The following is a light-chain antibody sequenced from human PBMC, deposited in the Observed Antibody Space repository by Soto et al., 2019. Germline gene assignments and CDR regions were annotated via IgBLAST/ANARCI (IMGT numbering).Light chain of an antibody. CDR2: EVA. V-gene: IGLV2-8*01. J-gene: IGLJ3*02. CDR1: SSDVGGYDY. CDR3: SSFAGSNNWV. Sequence: QSALTQPPSASGSPGQSVTISCTGTSSDVGGYDYVSWYQQHPGTAPKLPIYEVAKRPSGVPDRFSGSKSGNTASLTVSGLQAEDEADYYCSSFAGSNNWVFGGGTKVTVL.